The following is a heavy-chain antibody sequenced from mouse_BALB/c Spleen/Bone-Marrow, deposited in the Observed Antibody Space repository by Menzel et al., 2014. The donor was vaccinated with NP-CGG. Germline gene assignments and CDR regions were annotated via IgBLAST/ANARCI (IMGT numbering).Heavy chain of an antibody. Sequence: LVESGGGLVKPGGSLKLSCAASGFTFSSYAMSWVRQTPEKRLEWVATISSGGSYTYYPDSVKGRFTISRDNAKNTLYLQMSSLRSEDTAMYYCARPPYYGSSEWYFDVWGAGTTVTVSS. CDR1: GFTFSSYA. CDR3: ARPPYYGSSEWYFDV. V-gene: IGHV5-9-3*01. J-gene: IGHJ1*01. D-gene: IGHD1-1*01. CDR2: ISSGGSYT.